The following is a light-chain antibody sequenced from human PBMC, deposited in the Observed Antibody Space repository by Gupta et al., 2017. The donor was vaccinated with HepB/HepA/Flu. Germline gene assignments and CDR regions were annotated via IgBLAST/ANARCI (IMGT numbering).Light chain of an antibody. CDR2: QDV. CDR1: DLGNKY. V-gene: IGLV3-1*01. Sequence: SYELSQPPSVSVSPGQTATIICPGNDLGNKYASWYQQKPGQSPVLLIYQDVKRPSTVPERFSGSNSGDTATLTISGTQPMYEADYYCQVWDNRVVVFGGGTKLTVL. CDR3: QVWDNRVVV. J-gene: IGLJ2*01.